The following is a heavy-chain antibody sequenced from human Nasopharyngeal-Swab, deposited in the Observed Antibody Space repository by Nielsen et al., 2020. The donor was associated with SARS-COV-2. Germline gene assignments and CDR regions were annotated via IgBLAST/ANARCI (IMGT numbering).Heavy chain of an antibody. V-gene: IGHV3-21*01. D-gene: IGHD6-13*01. J-gene: IGHJ5*02. CDR1: GFTFSSYS. Sequence: GESLKISCAASGFTFSSYSMNWVRQAPGKGLEWVASISSSSSYIYYADSVKGRFTISRDNAKNSLYLQMNSLRAEDTAVYYCARDNPQSSSSFNLFDPWGQGTLVTVSS. CDR3: ARDNPQSSSSFNLFDP. CDR2: ISSSSSYI.